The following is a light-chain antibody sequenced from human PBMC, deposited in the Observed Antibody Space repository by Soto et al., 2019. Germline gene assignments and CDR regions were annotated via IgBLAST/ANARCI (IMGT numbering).Light chain of an antibody. CDR1: QGISSY. Sequence: AIRMTQSPSSLSASTGDRVTITCRASQGISSYLAWYQQKPGKAPKLLIYAASTLQSGVPSRFSGSGSGTDFTLTISCLQSEDFATYYCQQSFGNVFTFGQGTRLEIK. CDR2: AAS. CDR3: QQSFGNVFT. V-gene: IGKV1-8*01. J-gene: IGKJ2*01.